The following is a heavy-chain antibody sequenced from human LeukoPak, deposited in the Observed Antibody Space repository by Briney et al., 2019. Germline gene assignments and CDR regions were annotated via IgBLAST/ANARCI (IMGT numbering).Heavy chain of an antibody. J-gene: IGHJ4*02. CDR2: IYYSGST. CDR1: GGSISSYY. D-gene: IGHD6-19*01. Sequence: SETLSLTCTVSGGSISSYYWSWIRHPPGKGLEWIGYIYYSGSTNYNPSLKSRVTISVDTSKNQFSLKLSSVTAADTAVYYCARHVRIAVAGIDYWGQGTLVTVSS. CDR3: ARHVRIAVAGIDY. V-gene: IGHV4-59*08.